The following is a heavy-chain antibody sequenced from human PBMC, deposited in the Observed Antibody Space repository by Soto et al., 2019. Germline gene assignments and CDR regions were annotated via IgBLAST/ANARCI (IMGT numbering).Heavy chain of an antibody. CDR3: ARGITFGGVIFDD. CDR1: NGSISNNDW. D-gene: IGHD3-16*01. J-gene: IGHJ4*02. CDR2: INHSGTT. V-gene: IGHV4-4*02. Sequence: QVQLQESGPGLVKPSGTLSLTCAVSNGSISNNDWWSWVRQPPGKGLEWIGEINHSGTTNYNSSLKSRVTILVDKSKNQFSLKLTSVTAADTAVYYCARGITFGGVIFDDWGQGTLVTVSS.